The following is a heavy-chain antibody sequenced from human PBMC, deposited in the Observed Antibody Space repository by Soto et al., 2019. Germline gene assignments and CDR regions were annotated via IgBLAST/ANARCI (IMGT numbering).Heavy chain of an antibody. CDR3: ARDGSGSTHQFDY. V-gene: IGHV3-33*01. CDR2: IWYDGSNK. CDR1: GFTFSTYG. D-gene: IGHD1-26*01. J-gene: IGHJ4*02. Sequence: QVQLGESGGGVGQPGWSLRLSCAASGFTFSTYGMHWVRQDPGKGLEWVAVIWYDGSNKYYEDSVKGRFTISRDNSKNTLYLQMNSLRVEDTALYYCARDGSGSTHQFDYWGQGTLVTVSS.